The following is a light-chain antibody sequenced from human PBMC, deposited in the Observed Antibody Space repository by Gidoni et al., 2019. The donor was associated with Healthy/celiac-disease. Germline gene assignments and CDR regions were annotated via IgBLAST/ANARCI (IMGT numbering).Light chain of an antibody. V-gene: IGKV3-20*01. CDR2: GAS. CDR3: QQDGSSPRCT. Sequence: EIVLTQSPGTLSLSPGEGATLSCSARQSVSSSYLAGYQQKPGQAPRLLIYGASSRATGIPDRFSGSGSGTDFTLTISRLEPEDFAVYYCQQDGSSPRCTFGGGTKVEIK. CDR1: QSVSSSY. J-gene: IGKJ4*01.